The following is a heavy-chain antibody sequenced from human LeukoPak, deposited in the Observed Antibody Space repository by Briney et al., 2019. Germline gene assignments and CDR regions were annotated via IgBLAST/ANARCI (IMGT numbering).Heavy chain of an antibody. V-gene: IGHV3-21*01. CDR2: ISSSSSYI. Sequence: PGGSLRLSCAASGFTFSSYSMNWVRQAPGKGLEWVSSISSSSSYIYYADSVKGRFTISRDNAKNSLYLQMNRLRAEDTAVYYCARDFYCSSTSCYGNDAFDIWGQGTMVTVSS. D-gene: IGHD2-2*01. J-gene: IGHJ3*02. CDR3: ARDFYCSSTSCYGNDAFDI. CDR1: GFTFSSYS.